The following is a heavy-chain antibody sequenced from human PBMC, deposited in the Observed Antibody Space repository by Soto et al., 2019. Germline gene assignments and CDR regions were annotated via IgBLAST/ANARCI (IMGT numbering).Heavy chain of an antibody. Sequence: VWPLRVSWAASEFTFSSYWMHWVLKTPFKGLVCVSRINSDGSITSYADSVKGRFTISRDNAKNTLYLQMNSLRAEDTAVYYCARPYCSSTSCYLVYVYWGQGTLVTVSS. CDR3: ARPYCSSTSCYLVYVY. CDR2: INSDGSIT. D-gene: IGHD2-2*01. CDR1: EFTFSSYW. J-gene: IGHJ4*02. V-gene: IGHV3-74*01.